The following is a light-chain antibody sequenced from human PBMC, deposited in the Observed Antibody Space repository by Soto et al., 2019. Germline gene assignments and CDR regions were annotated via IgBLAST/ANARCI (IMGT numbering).Light chain of an antibody. CDR3: HQSYDITT. CDR2: DAS. J-gene: IGKJ5*01. V-gene: IGKV1-5*01. Sequence: SHMPHSPSPLAASSGCIVTITCRASQSISSWLAWYQQKPGKAPKLLIYDASSLESGVPSRFSGSGSGTDFTLTVSSLQPEDFATYYCHQSYDITTFGKGTRLE. CDR1: QSISSW.